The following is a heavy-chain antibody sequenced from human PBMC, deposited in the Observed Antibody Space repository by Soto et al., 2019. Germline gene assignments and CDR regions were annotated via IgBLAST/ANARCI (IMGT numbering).Heavy chain of an antibody. Sequence: GGSLRLSCAASGFTFSSYAMHWVRQAPGKGLEYVSAISSNGGSTYYANSVKGRFTISRDNSKNTLYLQMGSLRAEDMAVYYCAREGCSGGSCYLNWFDPWGQGTLVTVSS. J-gene: IGHJ5*02. V-gene: IGHV3-64*01. CDR1: GFTFSSYA. CDR3: AREGCSGGSCYLNWFDP. CDR2: ISSNGGST. D-gene: IGHD2-15*01.